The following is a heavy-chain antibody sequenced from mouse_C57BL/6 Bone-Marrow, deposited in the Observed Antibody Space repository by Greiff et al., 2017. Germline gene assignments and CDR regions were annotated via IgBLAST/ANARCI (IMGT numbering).Heavy chain of an antibody. Sequence: EVKLMESGGGLVQPGGSLKLSCAASGFTFSDYYMYWVRQTPEKRLEWVAYISNGGGSTYYPDTVKGRFTISRDNAKNTLYLQMSRLKSEDTAMYYCARQGGPGAMDYWGQGTSVTVSS. J-gene: IGHJ4*01. CDR1: GFTFSDYY. CDR3: ARQGGPGAMDY. CDR2: ISNGGGST. V-gene: IGHV5-12*01.